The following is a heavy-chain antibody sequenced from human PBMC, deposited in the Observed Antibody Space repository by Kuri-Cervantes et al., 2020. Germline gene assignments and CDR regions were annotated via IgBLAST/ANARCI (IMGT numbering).Heavy chain of an antibody. V-gene: IGHV3-9*01. Sequence: GGSLRLSCAASGFTFDDYAMHWVRQAPGKGLEWVSGISWNSGSIGYADSVKGRFTISRDNAKNSLYLQMNSLRAEDTALYYCARDPQGVGVVIRNDYWGQGTLVTVSS. CDR1: GFTFDDYA. CDR3: ARDPQGVGVVIRNDY. D-gene: IGHD3-3*01. CDR2: ISWNSGSI. J-gene: IGHJ4*02.